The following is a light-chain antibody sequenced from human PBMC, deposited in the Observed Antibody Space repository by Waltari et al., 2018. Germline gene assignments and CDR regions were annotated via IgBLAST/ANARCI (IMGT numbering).Light chain of an antibody. V-gene: IGKV3-20*01. CDR1: QRVSSNY. Sequence: EIVLTQSPGTLSLSPGETATLSCRANQRVSSNYFAWYQKKAGQSPRLLIYGASNRASGVPDRFSGRVDGAEFTLTISRLEPEDFAVYYCQQYGTPQGYIFGQGTKVDI. J-gene: IGKJ2*01. CDR2: GAS. CDR3: QQYGTPQGYI.